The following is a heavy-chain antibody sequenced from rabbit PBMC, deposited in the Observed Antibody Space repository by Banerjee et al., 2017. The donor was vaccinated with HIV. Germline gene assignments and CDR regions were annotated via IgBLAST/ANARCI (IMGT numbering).Heavy chain of an antibody. Sequence: QSLEESGGDLVKPGASLTLTCTASGFSFSGSLWICWVRQAPGKGLEWIGCINTDSGSAYYASWAKGRFTITRSTSLNTVDLKMTSLTAADTATYFCARDAGYAGSNLWGPGTLVTVS. CDR3: ARDAGYAGSNL. CDR2: INTDSGSA. D-gene: IGHD4-2*01. V-gene: IGHV1S40*01. CDR1: GFSFSGSLW. J-gene: IGHJ4*01.